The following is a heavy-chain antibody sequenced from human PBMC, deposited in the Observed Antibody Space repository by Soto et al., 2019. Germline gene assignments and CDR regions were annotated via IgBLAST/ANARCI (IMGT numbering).Heavy chain of an antibody. Sequence: PSETLSLTCTVSGGSISSYYWSWIRQPPRKGLEWIGYIYYSGSTNYNPSLKSRVTISVDTSKNQFSLKLSSVTAADTAVYYCERGGSYLGLLAFDIWGQGTMVTVSS. CDR3: ERGGSYLGLLAFDI. CDR2: IYYSGST. CDR1: GGSISSYY. J-gene: IGHJ3*02. D-gene: IGHD1-26*01. V-gene: IGHV4-59*01.